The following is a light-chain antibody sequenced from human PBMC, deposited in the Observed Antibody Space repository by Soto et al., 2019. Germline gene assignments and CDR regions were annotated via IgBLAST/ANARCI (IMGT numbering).Light chain of an antibody. J-gene: IGKJ2*01. CDR1: QNVGNNY. V-gene: IGKV3-20*01. CDR2: NAF. Sequence: EIELALTPGKVRWAGEECGSRWWPASQNVGNNYLGWFQQKPGQAPRLLIYNAFIRATGIPDRFSGSGSGAAFTLTLSRLEPEDFAVHSCQQYAYSPQTFGQGTKVDIK. CDR3: QQYAYSPQT.